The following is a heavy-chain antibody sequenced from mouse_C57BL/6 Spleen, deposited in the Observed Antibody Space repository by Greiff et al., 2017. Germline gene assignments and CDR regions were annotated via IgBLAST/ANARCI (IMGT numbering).Heavy chain of an antibody. V-gene: IGHV1-18*01. J-gene: IGHJ2*01. CDR3: ARLDWDVGDVDY. CDR2: INPNNGGT. D-gene: IGHD4-1*01. Sequence: VHVKQSGPELVKPGASVKIPCKASGYTFTDYNMDWVKQSHGKSLEWIGAINPNNGGTIYNQKFKGKATLTVDKSSSTAYRELRSLTSEDTAVYYGARLDWDVGDVDYWGQGTTLTVSS. CDR1: GYTFTDYN.